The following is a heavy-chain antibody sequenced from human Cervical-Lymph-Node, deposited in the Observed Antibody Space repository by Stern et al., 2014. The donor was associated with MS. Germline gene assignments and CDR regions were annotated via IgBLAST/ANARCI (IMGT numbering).Heavy chain of an antibody. V-gene: IGHV2-5*02. CDR1: VFSPSTSGVG. CDR3: AYRRPVYFFAS. Sequence: QVTLKPSGPTLVKPTQTLTPTCTFSVFSPSTSGVGVGWLRQPPGQALEWLALIYWDDEKRYNPSLESRLTIAKDTSKNQVGLTMANMDPVDTATYYCAYRRPVYFFASWGPGTLVTVSS. J-gene: IGHJ4*02. CDR2: IYWDDEK.